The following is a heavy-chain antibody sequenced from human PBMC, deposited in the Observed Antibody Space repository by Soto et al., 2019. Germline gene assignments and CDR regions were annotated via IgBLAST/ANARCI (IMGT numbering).Heavy chain of an antibody. V-gene: IGHV4-31*03. CDR1: GCSISSSSYY. CDR3: ARAGDSNYEFSYYGMDV. J-gene: IGHJ6*02. Sequence: PSETLSLTCTVSGCSISSSSYYWSWIRQHPGKGLEWIGYIYYSGSTYYNPSLKSRVTLSVDTSKNQFSLKLSSVTAADTAVYYCARAGDSNYEFSYYGMDVWGQGTTVTVSS. D-gene: IGHD4-4*01. CDR2: IYYSGST.